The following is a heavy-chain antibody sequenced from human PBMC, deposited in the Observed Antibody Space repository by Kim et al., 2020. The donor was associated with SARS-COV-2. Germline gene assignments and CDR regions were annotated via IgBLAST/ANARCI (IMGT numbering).Heavy chain of an antibody. D-gene: IGHD3-10*01. J-gene: IGHJ4*02. CDR2: IYPGDSDT. Sequence: GESLKISCKGSGYSFTSYWIGWVRQMPGKGLEWMGIIYPGDSDTRYSPSFQGQVTISADKSISTAYLQWSSLKASDTAMYYCARLISYYGSGSYHDYWGQGTLVTVSS. CDR1: GYSFTSYW. V-gene: IGHV5-51*01. CDR3: ARLISYYGSGSYHDY.